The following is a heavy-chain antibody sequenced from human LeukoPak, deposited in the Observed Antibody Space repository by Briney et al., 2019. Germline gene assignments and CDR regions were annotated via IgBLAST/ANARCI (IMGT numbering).Heavy chain of an antibody. CDR3: AREDTALVIAY. CDR2: MWYDGSNK. Sequence: PGGSLRLSCAASGFTFSSYGMHWVRQAPGKGLEWVAIMWYDGSNKYYTDSVKGRSTISRDNSKNTLYPQMNSLRVEDTAVYYCAREDTALVIAYWGQGTLVTVSS. D-gene: IGHD5-18*01. J-gene: IGHJ4*02. CDR1: GFTFSSYG. V-gene: IGHV3-33*01.